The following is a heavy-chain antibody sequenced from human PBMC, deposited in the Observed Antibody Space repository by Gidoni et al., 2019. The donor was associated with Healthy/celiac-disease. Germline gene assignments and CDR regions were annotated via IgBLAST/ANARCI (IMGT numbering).Heavy chain of an antibody. CDR2: IDPSDSYT. Sequence: EVQLVQSGAEVKKPGESLRISCKGSGYSFTSYWISWVRQMPGKGLEWMGRIDPSDSYTNYSPSFQGHVTISADKSISTAYLQWSSLKASDTAMYYCARVGPPTVTTWRYYFDYWGQGTLVTVSS. D-gene: IGHD4-17*01. J-gene: IGHJ4*02. V-gene: IGHV5-10-1*03. CDR1: GYSFTSYW. CDR3: ARVGPPTVTTWRYYFDY.